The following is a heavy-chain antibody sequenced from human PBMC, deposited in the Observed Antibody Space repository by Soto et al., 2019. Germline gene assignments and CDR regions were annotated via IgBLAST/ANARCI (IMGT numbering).Heavy chain of an antibody. CDR1: GFTFSSYD. V-gene: IGHV3-13*01. Sequence: PRGSLRLSCAASGFTFSSYDMHWVRQATGKGLEWVSAIGTAGDTYYPGSVKGRFTISRENAKNSLYLQMNSLRAGDTAVYYCARTASRRLNYYYYGMDVWGQATTVTVSS. CDR3: ARTASRRLNYYYYGMDV. CDR2: IGTAGDT. D-gene: IGHD5-12*01. J-gene: IGHJ6*02.